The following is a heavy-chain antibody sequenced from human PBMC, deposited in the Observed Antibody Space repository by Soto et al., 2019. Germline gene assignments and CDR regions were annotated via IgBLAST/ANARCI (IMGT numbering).Heavy chain of an antibody. CDR2: ISAYNGNT. D-gene: IGHD2-2*01. J-gene: IGHJ6*02. CDR3: ARDNLAPPYCSSTSCYPYYYGMDV. CDR1: GYTFTSYG. Sequence: GASVKVSCKASGYTFTSYGISWVRQAPGQGLEWMGWISAYNGNTNYAQKLQGRVTMTTDTSTSTAYMELRSLRSDDTAVYYCARDNLAPPYCSSTSCYPYYYGMDVWGQGTTVTVSS. V-gene: IGHV1-18*01.